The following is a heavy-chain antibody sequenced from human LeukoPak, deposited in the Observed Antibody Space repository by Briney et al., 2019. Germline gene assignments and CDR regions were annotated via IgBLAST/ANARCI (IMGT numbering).Heavy chain of an antibody. J-gene: IGHJ3*02. V-gene: IGHV3-30-3*01. Sequence: GGSLRLSCAASGFTFSSYAMHWVRQAPGEGLEWVAVISYDGSNKYYADSVKGRFTISRDNSKNTLYLQMNSLRAEDTAVYYCARTYSNYDAFDIWGQGTMVTVSS. CDR1: GFTFSSYA. D-gene: IGHD4-11*01. CDR3: ARTYSNYDAFDI. CDR2: ISYDGSNK.